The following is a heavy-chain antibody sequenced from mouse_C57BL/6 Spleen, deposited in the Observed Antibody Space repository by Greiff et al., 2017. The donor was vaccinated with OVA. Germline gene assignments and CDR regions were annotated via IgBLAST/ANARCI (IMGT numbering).Heavy chain of an antibody. CDR2: ISGGGGNT. CDR3: ARQAYGNYVHYAMDY. D-gene: IGHD2-1*01. CDR1: GFTFSSYT. Sequence: DVHLVESGGGLVKPGGSLKLSCAASGFTFSSYTMSWVRRTPEKRLEWVATISGGGGNTYYPDSVKGRFTIARDNAKNTLYLQMSSLRSEDTALYYCARQAYGNYVHYAMDYWGQGTSVTVSS. J-gene: IGHJ4*01. V-gene: IGHV5-9*01.